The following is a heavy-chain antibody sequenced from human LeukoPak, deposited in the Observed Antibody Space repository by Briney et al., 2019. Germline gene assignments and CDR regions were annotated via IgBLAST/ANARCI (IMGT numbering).Heavy chain of an antibody. CDR2: IKQDGSEK. V-gene: IGHV3-7*01. Sequence: PGGSLRLSCAASGFTFSSYWMSWVRQAPGKGLKWVANIKQDGSEKYYVDSVKGRFTISRDNAKNSLYLQMNSLRAEDTAVYYCASGSYYHYYYYMDVWGKGTTVTVSS. J-gene: IGHJ6*03. D-gene: IGHD1-26*01. CDR1: GFTFSSYW. CDR3: ASGSYYHYYYYMDV.